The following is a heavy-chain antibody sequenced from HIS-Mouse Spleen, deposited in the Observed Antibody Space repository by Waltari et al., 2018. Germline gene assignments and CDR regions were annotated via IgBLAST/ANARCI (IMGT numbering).Heavy chain of an antibody. V-gene: IGHV4-39*07. J-gene: IGHJ2*01. CDR3: AREIPYSSSWYDWYFDL. D-gene: IGHD6-13*01. Sequence: QLQLQESGPGLVKPSDTLSLTCTVSGGPISSSSSYWGWIRQHPGKGLEWIGSIYYSGSTYYNPSLKSRVTISVDTSKNQCSLKLSSVTAADTAVYYCAREIPYSSSWYDWYFDLWGRGTLVTVSS. CDR2: IYYSGST. CDR1: GGPISSSSSY.